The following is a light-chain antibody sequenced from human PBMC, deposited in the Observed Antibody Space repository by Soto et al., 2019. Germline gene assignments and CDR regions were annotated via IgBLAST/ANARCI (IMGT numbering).Light chain of an antibody. CDR2: AAS. V-gene: IGKV1-39*01. CDR3: QQSYSTPLT. CDR1: QSISSY. J-gene: IGKJ4*01. Sequence: DIQMTQSPSSLSASVGDRVTITCRASQSISSYLNWYQQKPGKAPKLLIYAASSLQSGVPSRFGGSGSGTDFTLTISSLQPEDFATYYCQQSYSTPLTFGGGTKLDIK.